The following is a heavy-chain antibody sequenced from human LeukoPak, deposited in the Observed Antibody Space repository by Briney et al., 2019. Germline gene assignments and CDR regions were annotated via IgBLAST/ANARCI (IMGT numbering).Heavy chain of an antibody. CDR2: ISYDGSNK. CDR1: GFTFSSYA. CDR3: AREDNYGAPRLDV. V-gene: IGHV3-30-3*01. D-gene: IGHD3-10*01. J-gene: IGHJ6*02. Sequence: GGSLRLSCAASGFTFSSYAMHWVRQAPGKGLEWVAVISYDGSNKYYADSVKGRFTISRDNSKNTLYLQMNSLRAEDTAVYYCAREDNYGAPRLDVWGQGTTVTVSS.